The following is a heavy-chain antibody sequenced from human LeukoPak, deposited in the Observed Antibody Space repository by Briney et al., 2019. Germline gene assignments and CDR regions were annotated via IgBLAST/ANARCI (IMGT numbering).Heavy chain of an antibody. CDR2: IYYSGST. Sequence: SETLSLTCTVSGGSISSYYWSWIRQPPGKGLEWIGYIYYSGSTNYNPSLKSRVTISVDTSKNQFSLKLSSVTAADTALYYCARKMIETRYYYYYYMDVWGKGTTVTVSS. D-gene: IGHD3-16*01. CDR3: ARKMIETRYYYYYYMDV. V-gene: IGHV4-59*01. J-gene: IGHJ6*03. CDR1: GGSISSYY.